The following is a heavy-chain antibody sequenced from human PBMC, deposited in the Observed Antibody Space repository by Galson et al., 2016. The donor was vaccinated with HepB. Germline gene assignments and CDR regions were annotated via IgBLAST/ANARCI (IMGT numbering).Heavy chain of an antibody. CDR1: GLTFSNYA. CDR3: AKDQIVVIPAANLIFPRHAFDI. Sequence: SLRLSCAASGLTFSNYAMSWVRQAPGKGLEWVSAISGSGDNTYYADSVKGRFTISRDNSKNTLYLQMNSLRAEDTAVYYCAKDQIVVIPAANLIFPRHAFDIWGQGTMVTVSS. CDR2: ISGSGDNT. D-gene: IGHD2-2*01. V-gene: IGHV3-23*01. J-gene: IGHJ3*02.